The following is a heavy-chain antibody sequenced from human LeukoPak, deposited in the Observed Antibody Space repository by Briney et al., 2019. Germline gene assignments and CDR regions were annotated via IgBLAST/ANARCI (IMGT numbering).Heavy chain of an antibody. CDR1: GGSFSGYY. Sequence: PSETLSLTCAVYGGSFSGYYWSWIRQPPGKGLEWIGGINHSGSTNYNPSLKSRVTISVDTPKNQFSLKLSSVTAADTAVYYCARGQGYSYGYANLRYWGQGTLVTVSS. J-gene: IGHJ4*02. D-gene: IGHD5-18*01. CDR2: INHSGST. CDR3: ARGQGYSYGYANLRY. V-gene: IGHV4-34*01.